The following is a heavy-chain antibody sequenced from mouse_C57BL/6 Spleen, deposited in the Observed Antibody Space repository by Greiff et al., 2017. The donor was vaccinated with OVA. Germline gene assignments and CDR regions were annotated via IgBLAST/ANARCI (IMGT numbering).Heavy chain of an antibody. V-gene: IGHV1-50*01. J-gene: IGHJ2*01. CDR2: IDPSDSYT. CDR1: GYTFTSYW. CDR3: ARRRCDY. Sequence: VQLQQSGAELVKPGASVKLSCKASGYTFTSYWMQWVKQRPGQGLEWIGEIDPSDSYTNYTQKFKGKATLTVDTSSSTAYMQLSSLTSEDSAVYYCARRRCDYWGRGTTLTVSS.